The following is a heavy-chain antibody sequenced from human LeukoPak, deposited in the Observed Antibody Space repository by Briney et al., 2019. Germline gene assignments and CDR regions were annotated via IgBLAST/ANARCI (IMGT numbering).Heavy chain of an antibody. Sequence: SGPALVKPTQTLTLTCTFSGFSLSTSGMRVGLIRQPPGKALEWLARIDWDDDKFYSTSLKTRLTISKDTSKNQVVLTMTNMDPVDTATYYCARIHGSSWELWFDPWGQGTLVTVSS. CDR3: ARIHGSSWELWFDP. CDR1: GFSLSTSGMR. J-gene: IGHJ5*02. V-gene: IGHV2-70*04. D-gene: IGHD6-13*01. CDR2: IDWDDDK.